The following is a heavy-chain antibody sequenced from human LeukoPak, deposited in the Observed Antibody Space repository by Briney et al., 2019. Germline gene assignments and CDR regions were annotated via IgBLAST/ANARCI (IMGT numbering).Heavy chain of an antibody. D-gene: IGHD2-15*01. CDR3: ARHVDIVVVVAAKGAFDI. J-gene: IGHJ3*02. CDR2: IYYSNT. CDR1: GGSISSYY. Sequence: SETLSLTCTVSGGSISSYYWSWIRQPPGKGLESIGYIYYSNTNYNPSLKSRVTISVDTSKNQFSLKLSSVTAADTAVYYCARHVDIVVVVAAKGAFDIWGQGTMVTVSS. V-gene: IGHV4-59*08.